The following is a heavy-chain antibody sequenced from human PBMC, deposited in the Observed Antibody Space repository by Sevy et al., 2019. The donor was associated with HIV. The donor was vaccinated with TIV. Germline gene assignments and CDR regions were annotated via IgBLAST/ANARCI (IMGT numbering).Heavy chain of an antibody. CDR1: GYSFTSYW. CDR2: IYPGDSDT. J-gene: IGHJ4*02. V-gene: IGHV5-51*01. Sequence: GESLKISCKGSGYSFTSYWIGWVRQMPGKGLEWMGIIYPGDSDTRYGPSFQGQVTISADKSIITAYLHWSSLKASDTAMYYCARLSTLSGYFDWLLYDYFDYWGQGTLVTVSS. D-gene: IGHD3-9*01. CDR3: ARLSTLSGYFDWLLYDYFDY.